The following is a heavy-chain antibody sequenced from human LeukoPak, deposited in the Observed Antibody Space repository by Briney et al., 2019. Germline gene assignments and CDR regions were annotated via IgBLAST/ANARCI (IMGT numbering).Heavy chain of an antibody. CDR1: GFILSNYA. D-gene: IGHD3-16*02. J-gene: IGHJ4*02. Sequence: EPGGSLRLSCAVSGFILSNYAMTWVRQGPGEGLEWVSSISGSGTSTYYADSVKGRFTISRDNAKNSLYLQMNSLRDEDTAVYYCATAAAKVWGSYRPDYWGQGTLVTVSS. V-gene: IGHV3-23*01. CDR2: ISGSGTST. CDR3: ATAAAKVWGSYRPDY.